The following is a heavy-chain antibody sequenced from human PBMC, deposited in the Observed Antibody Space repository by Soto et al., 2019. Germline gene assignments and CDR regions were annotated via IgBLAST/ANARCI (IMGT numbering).Heavy chain of an antibody. J-gene: IGHJ6*02. CDR3: ARDNGHLERYYYGMDV. D-gene: IGHD2-8*01. CDR1: GGTFSSYA. CDR2: IIPIFGTA. Sequence: SVKVSCKASGGTFSSYAISWVRQAPGQGLEWMGGIIPIFGTANYAQKFQGRVAITADKSTSTAYMELSSLRSEDTAVYYCARDNGHLERYYYGMDVWGQGTTVTVSS. V-gene: IGHV1-69*06.